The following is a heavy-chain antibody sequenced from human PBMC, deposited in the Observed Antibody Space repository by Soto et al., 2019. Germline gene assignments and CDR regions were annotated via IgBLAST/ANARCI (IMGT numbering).Heavy chain of an antibody. V-gene: IGHV3-30*18. Sequence: QVQLVESGGGVVQPGRSLRLSCAASGFTFRSYGLHWVRQAPGKGLEWVAVISHDGSKTYYTGSVEGRFTISRDNFKHTLYLQMDSLRTEDTGMYYCAKGELDTSMAMAFDNWGQGTLVTVSS. CDR2: ISHDGSKT. D-gene: IGHD5-18*01. J-gene: IGHJ4*02. CDR3: AKGELDTSMAMAFDN. CDR1: GFTFRSYG.